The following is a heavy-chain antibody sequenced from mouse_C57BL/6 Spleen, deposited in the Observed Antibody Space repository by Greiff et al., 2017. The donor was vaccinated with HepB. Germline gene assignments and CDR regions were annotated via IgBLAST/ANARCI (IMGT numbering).Heavy chain of an antibody. D-gene: IGHD2-14*01. V-gene: IGHV1-64*01. Sequence: QVQLQQPGAELVKPGASVKLSCKASGYTFTSYWMHWVKQRPGQGLEWIGMIHPNSGSTNYNEKFKSKATLTVDKSSSTAYMQLSSLTSEDSAVYYCAREAEVRGWYFDVWGTGTTVTVSS. CDR1: GYTFTSYW. J-gene: IGHJ1*03. CDR2: IHPNSGST. CDR3: AREAEVRGWYFDV.